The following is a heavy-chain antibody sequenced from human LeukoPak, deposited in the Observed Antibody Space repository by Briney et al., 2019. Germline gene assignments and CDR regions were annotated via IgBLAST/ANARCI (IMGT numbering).Heavy chain of an antibody. V-gene: IGHV1-18*01. Sequence: ASVKVSCKASGYTFTSYGISWVRQAPGQGLEWMGWISAYNGNTNYAQKLQGRVTMTTDTSTSTAYMELRSLRSDDTAVYYCARGEEDGYGDYANYYYYYMDVWGKGTTVTVSS. D-gene: IGHD4-17*01. CDR1: GYTFTSYG. CDR2: ISAYNGNT. J-gene: IGHJ6*03. CDR3: ARGEEDGYGDYANYYYYYMDV.